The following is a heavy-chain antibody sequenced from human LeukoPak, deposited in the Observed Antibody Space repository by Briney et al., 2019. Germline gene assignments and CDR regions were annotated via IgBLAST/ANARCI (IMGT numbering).Heavy chain of an antibody. Sequence: GGSLRLSCEASGFTFSIYEMNWVRQAPGKGLEWVSYISTSGNTIYYADSVKGRFTISRDNAKNSLYLQMNSLRAEDTAVYYCARERDDGTGYYYLNWFDPWGQGTLVTVSS. D-gene: IGHD3-22*01. V-gene: IGHV3-48*03. J-gene: IGHJ5*02. CDR1: GFTFSIYE. CDR3: ARERDDGTGYYYLNWFDP. CDR2: ISTSGNTI.